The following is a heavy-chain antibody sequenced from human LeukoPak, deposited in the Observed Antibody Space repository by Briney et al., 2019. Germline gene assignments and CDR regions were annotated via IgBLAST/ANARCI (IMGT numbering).Heavy chain of an antibody. Sequence: PGGSLRLSCAASGFTFSGYWMSWVRQAPGKGLEWVANIKQDGSEKYYVDSVKGRSTISRDNAKNSLFLQMNSLRAEDTAVYYCARDWQWQQLDGDAFDIWGQGRMVTVSS. CDR1: GFTFSGYW. V-gene: IGHV3-7*04. D-gene: IGHD6-13*01. CDR2: IKQDGSEK. J-gene: IGHJ3*02. CDR3: ARDWQWQQLDGDAFDI.